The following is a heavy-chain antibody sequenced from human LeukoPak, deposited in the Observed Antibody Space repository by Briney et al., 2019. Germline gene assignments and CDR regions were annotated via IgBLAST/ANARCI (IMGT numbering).Heavy chain of an antibody. D-gene: IGHD2-21*01. CDR1: GLIFSSYS. CDR2: ISISSGTI. CDR3: ARDTHYSFDY. J-gene: IGHJ4*02. Sequence: GGSLRLSCAASGLIFSSYSMNWVRQAPGKGLEWVSYISISSGTISYADSVRGRFTISSDNAKNSLYLQMNSLRAEDTAVYYCARDTHYSFDYWGQGTLVIVSS. V-gene: IGHV3-48*01.